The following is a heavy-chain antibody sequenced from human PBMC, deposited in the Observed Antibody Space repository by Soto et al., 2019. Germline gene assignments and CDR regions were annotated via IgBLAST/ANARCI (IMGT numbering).Heavy chain of an antibody. J-gene: IGHJ3*02. D-gene: IGHD2-15*01. CDR2: ISSSSSYI. CDR1: GFTFSSYS. V-gene: IGHV3-21*01. Sequence: GGSLRLSCAASGFTFSSYSMNWVRQAPGKGLEWVSSISSSSSYIYYADSVKGRFTISRDNAKNSLYLQMNSLRAEDTAVYYCARDHSPPLDAFDIWGQGTMVTVS. CDR3: ARDHSPPLDAFDI.